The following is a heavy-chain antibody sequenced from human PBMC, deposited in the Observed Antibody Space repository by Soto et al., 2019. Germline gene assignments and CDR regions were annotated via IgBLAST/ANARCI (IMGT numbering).Heavy chain of an antibody. CDR3: AKVFDL. Sequence: EVQLVESGGGLVQPGGSLRVSCAASGFTLRSHRIHWVRQVPGKGLEWVSRIDTDGGGTSYADSVKGRFTTSTDNAKNTVNLQMNVLRGEDTAVYYCAKVFDLWGQGTLVTVSS. CDR2: IDTDGGGT. J-gene: IGHJ5*02. CDR1: GFTLRSHR. V-gene: IGHV3-74*01.